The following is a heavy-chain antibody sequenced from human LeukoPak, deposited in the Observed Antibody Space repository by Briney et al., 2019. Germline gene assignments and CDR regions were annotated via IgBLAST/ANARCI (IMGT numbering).Heavy chain of an antibody. J-gene: IGHJ6*03. Sequence: GGSLKLSCVASGFIFSNYWMSWVRQVPGKGLEWVANMKQDGREKCLVDSVKGRFTISRDNAKNSLYLQMNSLRAEDTAVYYCARESIAARPYYYYMDVWGKGTTVTVSS. CDR2: MKQDGREK. D-gene: IGHD6-6*01. V-gene: IGHV3-7*01. CDR1: GFIFSNYW. CDR3: ARESIAARPYYYYMDV.